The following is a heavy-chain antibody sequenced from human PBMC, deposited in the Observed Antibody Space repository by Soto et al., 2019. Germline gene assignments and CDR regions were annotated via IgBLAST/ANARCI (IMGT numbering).Heavy chain of an antibody. Sequence: GGSLRLSCAASGFTLRSHWMHWVRQAPGKGLVWVSRISGDGSSTHYADSVKGRFTISRDNAKNPLYLQMNSLRAEDTAVYYCARGWNYVFDYVGQGTLVTVSS. CDR3: ARGWNYVFDY. J-gene: IGHJ4*02. D-gene: IGHD1-7*01. CDR1: GFTLRSHW. V-gene: IGHV3-74*01. CDR2: ISGDGSST.